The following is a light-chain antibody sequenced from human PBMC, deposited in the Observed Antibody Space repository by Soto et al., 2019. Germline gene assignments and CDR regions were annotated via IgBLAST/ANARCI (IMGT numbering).Light chain of an antibody. J-gene: IGKJ3*01. CDR3: QVYRTAPPFT. Sequence: IVLTPSPGTLSLSPGEGATLSCRPSQIVSNSFVAWYQQKPGQAASAHIHCASTRASVIPDRFSGRGSGTDFTLIISRLEPEDFAFYYCQVYRTAPPFTFFSVTKVDIK. CDR2: CAS. V-gene: IGKV3-20*01. CDR1: QIVSNSF.